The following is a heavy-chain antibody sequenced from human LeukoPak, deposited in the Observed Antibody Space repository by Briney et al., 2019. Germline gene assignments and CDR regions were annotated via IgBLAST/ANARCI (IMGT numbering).Heavy chain of an antibody. V-gene: IGHV4-59*01. J-gene: IGHJ4*02. Sequence: PSETLSLTCTVSGGSISSYYWSWIRQPPGKGLEWIGYIYYSGSTNYNPSLKRRVTISVDTSKNQFSLKLSSVTAADTAVYYCARESGYHTIDYWGQGTLVTVSS. D-gene: IGHD5-12*01. CDR2: IYYSGST. CDR1: GGSISSYY. CDR3: ARESGYHTIDY.